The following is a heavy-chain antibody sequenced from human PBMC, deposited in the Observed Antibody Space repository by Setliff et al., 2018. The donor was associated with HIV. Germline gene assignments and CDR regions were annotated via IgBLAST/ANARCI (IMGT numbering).Heavy chain of an antibody. CDR3: AIVGGRGGSSWYLGTKMRRKFGMDV. CDR2: INDSGDT. V-gene: IGHV4-34*01. CDR1: GGSFTGYF. Sequence: SETLSLTCAVYGGSFTGYFWGWIRQSPGKGLEWIGEINDSGDTNYNPSLKSRVTISVDTSKNQFSLKLSSGTAADTAVYYCAIVGGRGGSSWYLGTKMRRKFGMDVWGQGTTVTVSS. J-gene: IGHJ6*02. D-gene: IGHD6-13*01.